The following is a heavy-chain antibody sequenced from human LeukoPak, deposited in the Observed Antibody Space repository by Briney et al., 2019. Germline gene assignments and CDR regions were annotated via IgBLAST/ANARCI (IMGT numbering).Heavy chain of an antibody. CDR1: GGSISSSSYY. V-gene: IGHV4-39*01. Sequence: SETLSLTCTVSGGSISSSSYYWGWIRQPPGEGLEWIGSIYYSGSTYYNPSLKSRVTISVDTSKNQFSLKLSSVTAADTAVYHCARRADYYDSSGYYDFDYWGQGTLVTVSS. CDR3: ARRADYYDSSGYYDFDY. D-gene: IGHD3-22*01. J-gene: IGHJ4*02. CDR2: IYYSGST.